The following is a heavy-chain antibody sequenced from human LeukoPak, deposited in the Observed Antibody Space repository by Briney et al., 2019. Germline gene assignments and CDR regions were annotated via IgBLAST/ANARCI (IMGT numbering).Heavy chain of an antibody. CDR1: GFTLSNAW. CDR3: TTEDIVVVPAANY. CDR2: IKSKTDGGTT. V-gene: IGHV3-15*01. D-gene: IGHD2-2*01. J-gene: IGHJ4*02. Sequence: PGGSLILSCAASGFTLSNAWMSWVRQAPGKGPEWVGRIKSKTDGGTTNYAAPVKGRFTISRDDSKNTLYLQMNSPKTEDTAVYYCTTEDIVVVPAANYWGQGTLVTVSS.